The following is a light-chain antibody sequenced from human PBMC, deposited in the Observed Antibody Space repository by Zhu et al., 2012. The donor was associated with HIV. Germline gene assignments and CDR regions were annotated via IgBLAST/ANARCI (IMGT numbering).Light chain of an antibody. J-gene: IGKJ5*01. CDR3: QQYLTLIT. CDR2: GAS. Sequence: GTLSCRASQSVSSTYLAWYQQKPGQAPRLLIFGASNRATGIPDRFSGSGSGTDFTLTISRLEPEDSAVYYCQQYLTLITFGQGTRVEIK. CDR1: QSVSSTY. V-gene: IGKV3-20*01.